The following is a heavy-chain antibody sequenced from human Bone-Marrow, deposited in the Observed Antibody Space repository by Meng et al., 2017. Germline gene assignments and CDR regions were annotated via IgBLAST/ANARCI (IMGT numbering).Heavy chain of an antibody. D-gene: IGHD6-13*01. CDR1: GFTFSSYA. J-gene: IGHJ6*02. CDR2: ISYDGSNK. Sequence: GESLKISCAASGFTFSSYAMHWVRQAPGKGLEWVAVISYDGSNKYYADSVKGRFTISRDNSKNTLYLQMNSLRAEDTAVYYCAGDREQHNKIYYYYYGMDVWGQGTTVTVSS. V-gene: IGHV3-30*01. CDR3: AGDREQHNKIYYYYYGMDV.